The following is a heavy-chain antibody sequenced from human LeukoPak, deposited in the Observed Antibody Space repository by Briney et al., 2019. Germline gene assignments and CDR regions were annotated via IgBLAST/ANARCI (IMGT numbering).Heavy chain of an antibody. Sequence: SSQTLSLTCTVSGGSISSGDYYWSWIRQPPGKGLEWIGYIYYSGSTYYNPSLKSRVTISVHTSKNQFSLKLSSVTAADTAVYYCARTEDAVGGGSINYYVMDVGGKGTTVTVSS. CDR3: ARTEDAVGGGSINYYVMDV. V-gene: IGHV4-30-4*01. CDR1: GGSISSGDYY. CDR2: IYYSGST. D-gene: IGHD2-15*01. J-gene: IGHJ6*04.